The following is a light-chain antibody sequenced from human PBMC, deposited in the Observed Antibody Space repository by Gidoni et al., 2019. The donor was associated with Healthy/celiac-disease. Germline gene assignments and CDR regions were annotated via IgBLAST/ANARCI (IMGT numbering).Light chain of an antibody. J-gene: IGKJ1*01. CDR2: KAS. CDR3: QQYNSSPT. CDR1: QRISSW. Sequence: DIQMTQSPSTLSASVGDRVTITCRASQRISSWLAWYQQKPGKAPKLLIYKASSLESGVPSRFSGSGSGTEFTLTFSSLQPDDFATYYCQQYNSSPTFGQGTKVEIK. V-gene: IGKV1-5*03.